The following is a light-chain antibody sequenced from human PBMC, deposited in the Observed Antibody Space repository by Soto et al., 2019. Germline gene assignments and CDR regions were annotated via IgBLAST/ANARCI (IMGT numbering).Light chain of an antibody. CDR1: QSVSSN. V-gene: IGKV3-15*01. CDR3: QHYNTWPYT. J-gene: IGKJ2*01. CDR2: GAS. Sequence: EIVMTQSPVTLSVSPGERATLSCRASQSVSSNLAWYQQKPGQAPRLLIYGASTRATGIPARFGGSGSGTEFTLTISSVQSEDFAVYYCQHYNTWPYTFGQGTKLEIK.